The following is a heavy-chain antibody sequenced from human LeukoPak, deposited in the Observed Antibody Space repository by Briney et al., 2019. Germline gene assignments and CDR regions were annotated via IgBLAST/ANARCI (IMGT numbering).Heavy chain of an antibody. J-gene: IGHJ4*02. D-gene: IGHD4-23*01. V-gene: IGHV4-39*07. Sequence: SETLSLTCTVSGGSISSSSYYWGWIRQPPGKGLEWIGSIYYSGSTYYNPSLKSRVTISVDTSKNQFSLKLSSVTAAETAVYYCGVRASAGFDYWGQGTLVTVSS. CDR3: GVRASAGFDY. CDR2: IYYSGST. CDR1: GGSISSSSYY.